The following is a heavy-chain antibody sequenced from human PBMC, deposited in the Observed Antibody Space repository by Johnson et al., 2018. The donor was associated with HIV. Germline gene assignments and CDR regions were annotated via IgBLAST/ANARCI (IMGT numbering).Heavy chain of an antibody. Sequence: QMQLVESGGGVVQPGRSLRLSCAASGFTFSSYAFHWVRQAPAKGLEWVASISYDGSDKYHADSVKGRFTISRDNSKNTLYLQMNSLRAEDTAVYYCARDRRITIFGSGRAVQSNDAFDIWGQGTMVTVSS. CDR1: GFTFSSYA. V-gene: IGHV3-30*04. J-gene: IGHJ3*02. CDR2: ISYDGSDK. D-gene: IGHD3-3*01. CDR3: ARDRRITIFGSGRAVQSNDAFDI.